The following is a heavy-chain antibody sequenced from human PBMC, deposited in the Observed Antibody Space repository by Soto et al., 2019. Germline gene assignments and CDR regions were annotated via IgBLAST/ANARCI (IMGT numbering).Heavy chain of an antibody. V-gene: IGHV3-21*01. CDR1: GFTFSTYS. D-gene: IGHD2-2*02. J-gene: IGHJ6*02. CDR3: AREYTAWPLAYGLDV. CDR2: ISSRSDI. Sequence: GGSLRLSCVGSGFTFSTYSINWVRQAPGKGLEWVSSISSRSDIYYADSVKGRFTISRDNAKNSVSLQMNSLRAEDTAVYYCAREYTAWPLAYGLDVWGQGTTVTVSS.